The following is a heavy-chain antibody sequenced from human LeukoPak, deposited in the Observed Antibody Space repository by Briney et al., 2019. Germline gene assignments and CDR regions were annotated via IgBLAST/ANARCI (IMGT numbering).Heavy chain of an antibody. J-gene: IGHJ4*02. Sequence: GGSLRLSCTASGFTFDAYAMNWVRQAPGKGLEWVSGLTNTGGTKYYADSVKGRFSISRDNSKITVSLQMNSLSADDTAVYYCARSAYLDSSGYYFDFWGREPWSPSPQ. CDR1: GFTFDAYA. V-gene: IGHV3-23*01. D-gene: IGHD3-22*01. CDR2: LTNTGGTK. CDR3: ARSAYLDSSGYYFDF.